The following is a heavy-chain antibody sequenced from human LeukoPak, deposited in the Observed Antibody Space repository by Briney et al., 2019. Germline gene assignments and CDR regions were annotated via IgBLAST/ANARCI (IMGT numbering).Heavy chain of an antibody. D-gene: IGHD2-2*01. V-gene: IGHV1-2*02. CDR1: GYTFTGYY. Sequence: ASVKVSCKVSGYTFTGYYMHWVRQAPGQGLEWMGWINPNSGGTNYAQKFQGRVTMTRDTSISTAYMELSRLRSDDTAVYYCARVPLVPAAMGAAFDIWGQGTMVTVSS. CDR3: ARVPLVPAAMGAAFDI. J-gene: IGHJ3*02. CDR2: INPNSGGT.